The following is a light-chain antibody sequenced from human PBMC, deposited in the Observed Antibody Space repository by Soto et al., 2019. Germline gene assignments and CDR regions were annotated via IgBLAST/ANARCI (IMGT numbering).Light chain of an antibody. CDR1: QSVSSSY. CDR3: QQYGSSPLFT. Sequence: EIVLTQSPGTLSLSPGERATLSCRASQSVSSSYLAWYQQKPGQAPRLLIYGASSRATGIPDRFSGSGSGTDFTLTISRLEPEHFAVYYCQQYGSSPLFTFGSGTKVDIK. V-gene: IGKV3-20*01. CDR2: GAS. J-gene: IGKJ3*01.